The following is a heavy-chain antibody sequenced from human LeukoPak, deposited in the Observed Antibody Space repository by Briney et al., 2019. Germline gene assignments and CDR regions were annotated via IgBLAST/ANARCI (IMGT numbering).Heavy chain of an antibody. J-gene: IGHJ5*02. D-gene: IGHD3/OR15-3a*01. Sequence: GGSLRLSCAASGFTVSSNHMSWVRQAPGKGLEWVSVIYSGGSANYADSVKGRFTISRDNSKNTLYLQMNSLRAEDTAVYYCAKDRTVQQYNWFDPWGQGTLVTVSS. V-gene: IGHV3-53*01. CDR3: AKDRTVQQYNWFDP. CDR1: GFTVSSNH. CDR2: IYSGGSA.